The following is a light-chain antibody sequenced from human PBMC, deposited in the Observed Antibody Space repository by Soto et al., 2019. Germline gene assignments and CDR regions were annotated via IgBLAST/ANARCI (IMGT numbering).Light chain of an antibody. J-gene: IGKJ5*01. Sequence: EIVMTQSPATLSLSPGERATLSCRASQSVRSNLAWYQQKPGQAPRLVIYAASTRATGIPDRFSGSVSGTELTLTISSLQSEDFAVYYCQQYNEWPPFTFGQGTRLEIK. CDR3: QQYNEWPPFT. CDR2: AAS. CDR1: QSVRSN. V-gene: IGKV3-15*01.